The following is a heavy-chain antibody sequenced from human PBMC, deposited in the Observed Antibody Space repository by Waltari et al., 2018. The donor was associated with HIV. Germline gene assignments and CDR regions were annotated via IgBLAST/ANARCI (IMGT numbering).Heavy chain of an antibody. CDR2: ISGRGDTS. Sequence: VQLVESGGGMIQPGGSLRLSCVVSGFTFISHEMNWVRQAPGKGLEWVAYISGRGDTSFYVDSVKGRFTITRVNAKNSVYLQMNSLRVEDTAVYYCAGEREGSGRTRRRGHNRLGNWGQGTLVTVFS. J-gene: IGHJ4*02. V-gene: IGHV3-48*03. CDR3: AGEREGSGRTRRRGHNRLGN. D-gene: IGHD2-15*01. CDR1: GFTFISHE.